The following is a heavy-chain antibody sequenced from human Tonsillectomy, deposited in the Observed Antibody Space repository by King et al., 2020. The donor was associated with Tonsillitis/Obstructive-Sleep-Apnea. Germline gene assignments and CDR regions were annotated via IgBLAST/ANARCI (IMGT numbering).Heavy chain of an antibody. CDR2: IWYDGSNK. D-gene: IGHD3-10*01. Sequence: QLVQSGGGVVQPGRSLRLSCAASGFTFSSYGMHWVRQAPGKGLEWVAVIWYDGSNKYYADSVKGRFTISRDNSKNTLYLQMNSLRAEHTAVYYCARDRGNYYYYGMDVWGQGTTVTVSS. V-gene: IGHV3-33*01. CDR3: ARDRGNYYYYGMDV. CDR1: GFTFSSYG. J-gene: IGHJ6*02.